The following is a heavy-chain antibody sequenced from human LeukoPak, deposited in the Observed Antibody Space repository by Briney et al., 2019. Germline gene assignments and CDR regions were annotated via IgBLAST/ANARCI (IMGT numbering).Heavy chain of an antibody. CDR1: GYTFTSYD. V-gene: IGHV1-8*01. CDR2: MNPNSGNT. CDR3: ARAPNIVVVTAVLNYYYGMDV. D-gene: IGHD2-21*02. Sequence: ASVKVSCKASGYTFTSYDINWVRQATGHGLEWMGWMNPNSGNTGYAQKFQGRVTMTRNTSISTAYMELSSLRSEDTAVYYCARAPNIVVVTAVLNYYYGMDVWGQGTTVTVSS. J-gene: IGHJ6*02.